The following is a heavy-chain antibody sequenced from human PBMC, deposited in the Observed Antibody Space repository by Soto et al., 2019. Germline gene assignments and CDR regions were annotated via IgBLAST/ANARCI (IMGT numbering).Heavy chain of an antibody. J-gene: IGHJ4*02. CDR1: GGSISSGGYS. Sequence: TSETLSLTCAVSGGSISSGGYSWSWIRQPPGKGLEWIGYIYHSVSTYYNPSLKSRVTISVDRSKNQFSLKLSSVTAADTAVYYCARAVGGPKSNLDYWGQGTLVNVSS. CDR2: IYHSVST. CDR3: ARAVGGPKSNLDY. V-gene: IGHV4-30-2*01.